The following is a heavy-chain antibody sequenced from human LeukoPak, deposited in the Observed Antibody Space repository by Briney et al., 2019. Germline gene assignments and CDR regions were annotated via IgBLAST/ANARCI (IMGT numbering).Heavy chain of an antibody. CDR3: AKDLPRAGGAKDIVVVPAADY. CDR2: ISGSGGST. Sequence: GGPLRLSCAASGFTASNNNMTWVRQAPGKGLEWFSAISGSGGSTYYADSVKGRFTISRDNSKNTLYLQMNSLRAEDTAVYYCAKDLPRAGGAKDIVVVPAADYWGQGTLVTVSS. D-gene: IGHD2-2*01. J-gene: IGHJ4*02. CDR1: GFTASNNN. V-gene: IGHV3-23*01.